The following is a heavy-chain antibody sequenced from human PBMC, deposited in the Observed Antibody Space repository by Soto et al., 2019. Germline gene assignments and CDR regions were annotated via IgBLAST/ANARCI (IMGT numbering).Heavy chain of an antibody. CDR1: GFSLSTSGVG. J-gene: IGHJ4*02. CDR2: IYWDDSK. Sequence: QITLKESGPTLVRPTQTLTLTCAFSGFSLSTSGVGVGWIRQPPGKALEWLAVIYWDDSKHYSPSLRSRLTITRDTSKYQAVHTMINMYPMDTGTYYCAHKGPEDWPLDYWGQGTLVTVSS. CDR3: AHKGPEDWPLDY. D-gene: IGHD3-9*01. V-gene: IGHV2-5*02.